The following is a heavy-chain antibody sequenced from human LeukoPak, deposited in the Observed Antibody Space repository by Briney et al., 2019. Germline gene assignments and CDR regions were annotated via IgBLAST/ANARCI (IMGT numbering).Heavy chain of an antibody. D-gene: IGHD1-26*01. CDR1: GGSYSGYY. CDR2: INHSGST. J-gene: IGHJ4*02. CDR3: ARDLGVVGATWSGGANDY. V-gene: IGHV4-34*01. Sequence: SETLSLTCAVYGGSYSGYYWSWIRQPPGKGLEWIGEINHSGSTNYNPPLKSRVTISVDTSKNQFSLKLSSVTAADTAVYYCARDLGVVGATWSGGANDYWGQGTLVTVSS.